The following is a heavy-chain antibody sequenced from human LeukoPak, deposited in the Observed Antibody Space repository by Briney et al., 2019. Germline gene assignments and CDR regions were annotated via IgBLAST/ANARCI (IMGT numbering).Heavy chain of an antibody. CDR2: ISGSDGST. D-gene: IGHD2-2*01. V-gene: IGHV3-23*01. J-gene: IGHJ6*04. CDR3: AKGLYCSSTSCYAHIYYYYYGMDV. Sequence: GGSLRHSCAPSGFTLSSYAMSWVRPAPGRGREWVSAISGSDGSTYYADSVKGRFTISRDNSKNTLYLQMNSLRAEDTAVYYCAKGLYCSSTSCYAHIYYYYYGMDVWGKGTTVTVSS. CDR1: GFTLSSYA.